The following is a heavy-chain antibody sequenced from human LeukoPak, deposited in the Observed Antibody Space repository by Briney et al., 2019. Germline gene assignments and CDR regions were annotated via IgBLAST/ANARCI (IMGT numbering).Heavy chain of an antibody. CDR1: GASVSSGSYY. Sequence: SETLSLTCTVSGASVSSGSYYWSWIRQPPGKGLEWIGYIYYSGSTNYNPSLKSRVTISVDTSKNQFSLKLSSVTAADTAVYYCARDAGRYNWNDAVAFDIWGQGTMVTVSS. V-gene: IGHV4-61*01. D-gene: IGHD1-1*01. J-gene: IGHJ3*02. CDR2: IYYSGST. CDR3: ARDAGRYNWNDAVAFDI.